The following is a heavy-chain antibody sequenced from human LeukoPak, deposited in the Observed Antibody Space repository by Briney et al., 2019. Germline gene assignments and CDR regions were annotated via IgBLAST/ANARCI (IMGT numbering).Heavy chain of an antibody. CDR3: ARLGYCYDPSGSYYTAPFDS. CDR2: IYYSGTT. D-gene: IGHD3-10*01. J-gene: IGHJ4*02. CDR1: GGSISDGHYY. Sequence: SETLSLSCSVSGGSISDGHYYWGWIRQPPGKGLEWIANIYYSGTTYYNPSLESRLTLLVDTSRNHFSLTVNSVTAADTAVYYCARLGYCYDPSGSYYTAPFDSWGQGILVTVSS. V-gene: IGHV4-39*01.